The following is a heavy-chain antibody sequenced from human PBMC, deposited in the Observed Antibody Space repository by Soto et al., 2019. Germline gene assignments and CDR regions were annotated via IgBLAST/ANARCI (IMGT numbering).Heavy chain of an antibody. CDR2: IWYDGSNK. V-gene: IGHV3-33*01. Sequence: QVQLVESGGGVVQPGRSLRLSCAASGFTSSSYGMHWVRQAPGKGLEWVAVIWYDGSNKYYADSVKGRFTISRDNSKNTLYLQMNSLRAEDTAVYYCARDIAAAGIVGGGMDVWGQGTTVTVSS. D-gene: IGHD6-13*01. CDR3: ARDIAAAGIVGGGMDV. CDR1: GFTSSSYG. J-gene: IGHJ6*02.